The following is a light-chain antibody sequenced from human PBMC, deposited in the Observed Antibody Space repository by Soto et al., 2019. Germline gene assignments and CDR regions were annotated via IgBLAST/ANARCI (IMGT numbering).Light chain of an antibody. CDR2: EGS. J-gene: IGLJ2*01. CDR1: SSDVGSYNL. V-gene: IGLV2-23*01. Sequence: QSVLTQPASVSGSPGQSITIYCTGTSSDVGSYNLVSWYQQHPGKAPKLMICEGSKRPSGVSNRFSGSKSGNTASLTISGLQAEDEADYYCCSYAGSSTSVIFGGGTKLTVL. CDR3: CSYAGSSTSVI.